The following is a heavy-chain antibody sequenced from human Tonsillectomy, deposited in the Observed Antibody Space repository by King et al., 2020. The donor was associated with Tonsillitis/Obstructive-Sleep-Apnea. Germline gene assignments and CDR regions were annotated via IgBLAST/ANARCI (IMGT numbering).Heavy chain of an antibody. V-gene: IGHV1-18*01. CDR3: ARDSKSHYYDTSGYYPFEY. J-gene: IGHJ4*02. CDR2: ISAYNGDT. CDR1: GYTFTTYG. D-gene: IGHD3-22*01. Sequence: VQLVESGAEVKKPGASVKVSCKASGYTFTTYGISWVRQAPGQGLEWMGWISAYNGDTNYAQKLQDRVTMTTDTSTSTAYMEVRSLRSDDTAVYYCARDSKSHYYDTSGYYPFEYWGQGTLVTASS.